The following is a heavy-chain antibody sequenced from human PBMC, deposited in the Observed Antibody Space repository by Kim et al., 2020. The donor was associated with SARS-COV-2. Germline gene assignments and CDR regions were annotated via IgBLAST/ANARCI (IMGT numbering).Heavy chain of an antibody. CDR3: ARDRGYQLLSGRSYYYGMDV. D-gene: IGHD2-2*01. CDR1: GFTFSSYD. J-gene: IGHJ6*02. CDR2: IGTAGDT. Sequence: GGSLRLSCAASGFTFSSYDMHWVRQATGKGLEWVSAIGTAGDTYYPGSVKGRFTISRENAKNSLYLQMNSLRAGDTAVYYCARDRGYQLLSGRSYYYGMDVWGQGTTVTVSS. V-gene: IGHV3-13*04.